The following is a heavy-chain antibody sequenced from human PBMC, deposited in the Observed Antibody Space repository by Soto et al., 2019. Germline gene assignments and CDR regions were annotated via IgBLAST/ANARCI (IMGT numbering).Heavy chain of an antibody. CDR1: GLTFSSYA. CDR2: ISGSGGST. Sequence: GGSLRLSCAASGLTFSSYAMSWVRQAPGKGLEWVSAISGSGGSTYYADSVKGRFTISRDNSKNTLYLQMNSLRAEDTAVYYCAKYSGSYVITHNDYRAQGTLVTVSS. V-gene: IGHV3-23*01. D-gene: IGHD1-26*01. J-gene: IGHJ4*02. CDR3: AKYSGSYVITHNDY.